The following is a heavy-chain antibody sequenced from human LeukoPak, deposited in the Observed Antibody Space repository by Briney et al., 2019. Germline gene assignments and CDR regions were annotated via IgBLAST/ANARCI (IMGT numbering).Heavy chain of an antibody. D-gene: IGHD3-3*01. CDR3: AKDGADYDSDYFDY. V-gene: IGHV3-23*01. Sequence: PGGSLRLSCAASGFTFSSYDMSWVRQAPGKGLEWVSRISGGGGTTYYAASVKGRFTISRDNSKNTLYLQINSLRAEDTAVYYCAKDGADYDSDYFDYWGQGTLVSVSS. CDR2: ISGGGGTT. CDR1: GFTFSSYD. J-gene: IGHJ4*02.